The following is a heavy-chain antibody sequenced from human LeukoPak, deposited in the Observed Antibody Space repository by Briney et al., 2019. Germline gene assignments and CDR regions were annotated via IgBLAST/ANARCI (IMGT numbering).Heavy chain of an antibody. CDR2: PNSGNT. V-gene: IGHV1-8*03. D-gene: IGHD3-3*01. CDR3: ARVYYDFWSGYSFDY. Sequence: PNSGNTGYAQKFQGRVTITRNPSISTAYMELSSLRSEDTAVYYCARVYYDFWSGYSFDYWGQGTLVTVSS. J-gene: IGHJ4*02.